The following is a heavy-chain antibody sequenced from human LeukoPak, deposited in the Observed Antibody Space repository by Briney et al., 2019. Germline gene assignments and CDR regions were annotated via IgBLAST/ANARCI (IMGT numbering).Heavy chain of an antibody. J-gene: IGHJ2*01. CDR1: GFTFSSYE. CDR3: ARRWYFDL. V-gene: IGHV3-48*03. CDR2: ISSSGSTI. Sequence: PGGTLRLSCAASGFTFSSYEMNWVRQAPGKGLEWVSYISSSGSTIYYADSVKGRFTISRDNSKSTLYLQMNSLRTEDTAVYYCARRWYFDLRGRGTLVTVSS.